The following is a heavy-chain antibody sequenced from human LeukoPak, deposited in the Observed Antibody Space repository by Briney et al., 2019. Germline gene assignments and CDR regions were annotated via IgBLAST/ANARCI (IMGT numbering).Heavy chain of an antibody. CDR3: TGIPIYDSSGGNFDY. CDR2: IRSKANSYAT. Sequence: GGSLRLSCAASGFTLSVSAMHCVRQASGKGREGVGRIRSKANSYATAYAASVKGRFTISRDDSKNTAYLQMNSLKTEDAAVYYCTGIPIYDSSGGNFDYWGQGTLVTVSS. V-gene: IGHV3-73*01. J-gene: IGHJ4*02. CDR1: GFTLSVSA. D-gene: IGHD3-22*01.